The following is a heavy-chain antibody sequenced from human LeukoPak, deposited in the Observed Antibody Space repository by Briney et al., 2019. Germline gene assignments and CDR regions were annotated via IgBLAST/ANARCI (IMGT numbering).Heavy chain of an antibody. CDR1: GFTFSSYA. V-gene: IGHV3-23*01. D-gene: IGHD2-15*01. CDR3: AKSPVPYCSGGSCYGMDV. Sequence: GGSLRLSCAASGFTFSSYAMSWVRQAPGKGLEWVSFISCSGGSTYYADSVKGRFTISRDNSKNTLYLQMNSLRVEDTAGYYCAKSPVPYCSGGSCYGMDVWGQGTTVTVSS. CDR2: ISCSGGST. J-gene: IGHJ6*02.